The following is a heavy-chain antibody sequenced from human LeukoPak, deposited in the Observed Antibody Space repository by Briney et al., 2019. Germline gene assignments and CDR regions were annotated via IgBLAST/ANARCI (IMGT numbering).Heavy chain of an antibody. V-gene: IGHV3-7*01. D-gene: IGHD3-10*01. CDR1: GFTFSSYW. CDR3: AKRRYGSGSYLDY. J-gene: IGHJ4*02. CDR2: IKQDGSEK. Sequence: HAGGSLRLSCAASGFTFSSYWMSWVRQAPGKGLEWVANIKQDGSEKYYVDPVKGRFTISRDNAKNSLYLQMNSLRAEDTAVYYCAKRRYGSGSYLDYWGQGTLVTVSS.